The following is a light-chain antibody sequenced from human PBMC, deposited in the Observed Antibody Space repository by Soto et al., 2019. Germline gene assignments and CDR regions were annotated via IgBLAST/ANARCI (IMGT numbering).Light chain of an antibody. J-gene: IGLJ3*02. CDR2: EVS. V-gene: IGLV2-18*01. CDR3: SLYTSSSFVV. CDR1: SSDVGSYNR. Sequence: QSALTQPPSVSGSPGQSVTISCTGTSSDVGSYNRVSWYQRPPGTAPKLMIYEVSNRPSGVPDRFSGSKSGKTASLTISGLEAEDEADYYCSLYTSSSFVVFGGGTK.